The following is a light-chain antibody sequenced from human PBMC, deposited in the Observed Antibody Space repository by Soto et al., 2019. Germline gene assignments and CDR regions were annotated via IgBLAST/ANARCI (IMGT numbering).Light chain of an antibody. CDR3: QHYNDYSRV. CDR1: QSVDSW. CDR2: KAS. Sequence: DIQMTQSPSTLSASIGDRVTITCRASQSVDSWLAWYQQQPGKAPKLLIYKASSLQTGVPSRFNGSGSGTEFTLTISILQPDDFATYYCQHYNDYSRVFGQGTKVEIK. V-gene: IGKV1-5*03. J-gene: IGKJ1*01.